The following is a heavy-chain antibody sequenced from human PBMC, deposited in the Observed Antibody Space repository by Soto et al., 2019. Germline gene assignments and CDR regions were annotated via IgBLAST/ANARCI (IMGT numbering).Heavy chain of an antibody. CDR2: ISYDGSNK. Sequence: LRLSCAASGFTFSSYGMHWVRQAPGKGLEWVAVISYDGSNKYYADSVKGRFTISRDNSKNTLYLQMNSLRAEDTAVYYCAKDSIRRSHYYGSGSSFDYWGQGTLVTVSS. V-gene: IGHV3-30*18. J-gene: IGHJ4*02. D-gene: IGHD3-10*01. CDR3: AKDSIRRSHYYGSGSSFDY. CDR1: GFTFSSYG.